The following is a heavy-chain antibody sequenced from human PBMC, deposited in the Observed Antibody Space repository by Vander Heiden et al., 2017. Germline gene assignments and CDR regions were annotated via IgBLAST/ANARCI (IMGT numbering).Heavy chain of an antibody. J-gene: IGHJ4*02. Sequence: EVHKPWSSVRVPCTPSGYTFTSYGISWVRQAPGQGLEWMGWISAYNGNTNYAQKLQDRVTMTTDTSTSTAYMELRSLRSDDTAVYYCARVGGVGYCSGGSCYSFDYWGQGTLVTVSS. CDR3: ARVGGVGYCSGGSCYSFDY. CDR1: GYTFTSYG. V-gene: IGHV1-18*01. CDR2: ISAYNGNT. D-gene: IGHD2-15*01.